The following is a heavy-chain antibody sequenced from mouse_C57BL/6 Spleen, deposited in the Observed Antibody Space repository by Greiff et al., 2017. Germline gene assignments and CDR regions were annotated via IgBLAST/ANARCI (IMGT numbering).Heavy chain of an antibody. CDR3: ARNGSYYYAMDY. V-gene: IGHV5-17*01. CDR1: GFTFSDYG. Sequence: EVMLVASGGGLVKPGGSLKLSCAASGFTFSDYGMHWVRQAPEKGLEWVAYISSGSSTIYYADTVKGRFTISRDNAKNTLFLQMTSLRSEDTAMYYCARNGSYYYAMDYWGQGTSVTVSS. D-gene: IGHD1-1*01. J-gene: IGHJ4*01. CDR2: ISSGSSTI.